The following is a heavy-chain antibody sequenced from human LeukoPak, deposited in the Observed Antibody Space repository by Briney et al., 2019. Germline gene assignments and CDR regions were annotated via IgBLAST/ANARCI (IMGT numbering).Heavy chain of an antibody. D-gene: IGHD3-22*01. J-gene: IGHJ4*02. CDR3: ARHVASSGMFDY. CDR2: IYYIGST. V-gene: IGHV4-59*08. CDR1: GGSISSYY. Sequence: KPSETLSLTCTVSGGSISSYYWTWIRQPPGKGLEWIGYIYYIGSTNYNPSLKSRVTISVDTSKNQFSLKLSSVTAADTAVYYCARHVASSGMFDYWGQGTLVTVSS.